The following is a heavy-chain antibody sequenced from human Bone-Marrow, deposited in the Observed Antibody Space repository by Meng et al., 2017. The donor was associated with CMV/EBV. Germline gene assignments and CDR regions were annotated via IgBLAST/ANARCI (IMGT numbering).Heavy chain of an antibody. CDR2: ISDKGGST. J-gene: IGHJ4*02. Sequence: VQLVASGGGVVQPGRSLRLSCAASGFTFSTYAMSWVRQAPGKGLEWVSTISDKGGSTFYADSVKGRFTISRDNSKNTLYLQMNSLRAEDTAVYYCAKGRDWLNFDCWGQGTLVTVSS. V-gene: IGHV3-23*04. D-gene: IGHD3/OR15-3a*01. CDR1: GFTFSTYA. CDR3: AKGRDWLNFDC.